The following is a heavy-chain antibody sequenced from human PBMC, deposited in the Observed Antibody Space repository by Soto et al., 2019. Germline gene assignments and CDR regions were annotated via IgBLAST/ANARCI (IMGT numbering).Heavy chain of an antibody. Sequence: EVQLVESGGGLVKPGGSLRLSCADSGFIFSNAWMSWVRQAQGKGLEWVGRIKSKADGGTTNYAAPVKGRFNISRDGSKTTLYLQMNGLKTEDTAVYYCTTGLSSKDYWGHGALVTVSS. CDR2: IKSKADGGTT. V-gene: IGHV3-15*01. CDR3: TTGLSSKDY. D-gene: IGHD2-15*01. J-gene: IGHJ4*01. CDR1: GFIFSNAW.